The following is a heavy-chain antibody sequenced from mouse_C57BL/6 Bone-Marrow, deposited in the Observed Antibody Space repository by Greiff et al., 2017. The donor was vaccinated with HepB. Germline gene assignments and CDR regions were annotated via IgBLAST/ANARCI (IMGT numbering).Heavy chain of an antibody. V-gene: IGHV14-2*01. D-gene: IGHD2-4*01. CDR1: GFNIKDYY. J-gene: IGHJ2*01. Sequence: EVQLQQSGAELVKPGASVKLSCTASGFNIKDYYMHWVKQRTEQGLEWIGRIDPEDGENKYAPKFQGKATITADTSSNTAYLQLSSLTSEDTAVYYCARSGYDYDYEGLFDYWGQGTTLTVSS. CDR2: IDPEDGEN. CDR3: ARSGYDYDYEGLFDY.